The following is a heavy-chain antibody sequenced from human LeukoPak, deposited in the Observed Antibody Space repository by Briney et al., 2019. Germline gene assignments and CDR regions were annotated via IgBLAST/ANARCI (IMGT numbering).Heavy chain of an antibody. CDR3: ARVGSGWCLDY. CDR2: IYYSGST. Sequence: PSETLSLTCTVPGGSISSSSYYWGWIRQPPGKGLGWIGSIYYSGSTYYNPSLKSRVTISVDTSKNQFSLRLSSVTAADTAVYYCARVGSGWCLDYWGQGTLVTVSS. J-gene: IGHJ4*02. D-gene: IGHD6-19*01. V-gene: IGHV4-39*07. CDR1: GGSISSSSYY.